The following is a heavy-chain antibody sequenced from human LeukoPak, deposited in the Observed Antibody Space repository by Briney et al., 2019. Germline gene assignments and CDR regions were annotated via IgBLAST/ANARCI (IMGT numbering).Heavy chain of an antibody. D-gene: IGHD3-22*01. V-gene: IGHV4-38-2*02. CDR2: SSHSGST. CDR3: ARDHRISYYDSSGYFDY. J-gene: IGHJ4*02. CDR1: GYSISSGYY. Sequence: SETLSLTCTVSGYSISSGYYWAWIRQPPGKGLEWIGSSSHSGSTYFNPSLESRVTISVDTSKNQFSLRLNSVTAADTALYYCARDHRISYYDSSGYFDYWGQGTLVTVSS.